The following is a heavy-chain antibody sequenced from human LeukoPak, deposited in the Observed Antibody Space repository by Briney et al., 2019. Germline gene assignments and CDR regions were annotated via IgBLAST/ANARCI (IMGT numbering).Heavy chain of an antibody. J-gene: IGHJ3*02. Sequence: PSETLSLTCSVSGVSINRDTYNWGWIRQPPGKGLEWIGSIYFLGTTYYKPSLESRLTLSVDTSTNQFSLRLTSVTAADTALYYCARAPVTAFSAAPHEPFDIWGQGKVVIVSS. CDR1: GVSINRDTYN. CDR2: IYFLGTT. D-gene: IGHD2/OR15-2a*01. CDR3: ARAPVTAFSAAPHEPFDI. V-gene: IGHV4-39*07.